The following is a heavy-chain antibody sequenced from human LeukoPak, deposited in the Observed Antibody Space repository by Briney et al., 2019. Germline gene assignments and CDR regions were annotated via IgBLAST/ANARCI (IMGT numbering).Heavy chain of an antibody. D-gene: IGHD2/OR15-2a*01. J-gene: IGHJ4*02. V-gene: IGHV3-23*01. Sequence: GGSLRLSCAASGFTFSSYGMSWVRQAPGKGLEWVSAISGSGGSTYYADSVKGRFTISRDNAKNSLYLQMNSLRAEDTAVYYCARDLSIACWGQGTLVTVSS. CDR2: ISGSGGST. CDR3: ARDLSIAC. CDR1: GFTFSSYG.